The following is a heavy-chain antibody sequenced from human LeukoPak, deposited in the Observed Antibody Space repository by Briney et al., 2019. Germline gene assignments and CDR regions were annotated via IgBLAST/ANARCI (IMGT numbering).Heavy chain of an antibody. D-gene: IGHD3-3*01. V-gene: IGHV1-8*02. CDR1: GGTFSNYA. J-gene: IGHJ5*02. CDR2: MNPNSGNT. Sequence: GASVKVSCKASGGTFSNYAINWVRQATGQGLEWMGWMNPNSGNTGYAQKFQGRVTMTRNTSISTAYMELSSLRSEDTAVYYCAILTYYDFWSGYSWGQGTLVTVSS. CDR3: AILTYYDFWSGYS.